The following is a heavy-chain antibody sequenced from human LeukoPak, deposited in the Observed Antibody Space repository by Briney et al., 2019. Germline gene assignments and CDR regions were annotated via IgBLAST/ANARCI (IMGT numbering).Heavy chain of an antibody. D-gene: IGHD2-15*01. CDR1: GFTFSSYS. J-gene: IGHJ4*02. CDR2: ISSSSSTI. V-gene: IGHV3-48*01. CDR3: ARSLVVVVAATLDYFDY. Sequence: GGSLRLSCAASGFTFSSYSMNWVRQAPGKGLVGVSYISSSSSTIYYEDSVKGRFTISRDNAKNSLYLQMNSLRAEDTAVYYCARSLVVVVAATLDYFDYWGQGTLVTVSS.